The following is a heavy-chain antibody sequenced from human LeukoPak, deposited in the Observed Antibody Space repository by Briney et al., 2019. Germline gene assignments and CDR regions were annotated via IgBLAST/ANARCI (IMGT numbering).Heavy chain of an antibody. D-gene: IGHD3-16*01. CDR3: ARGRRILGGPENAGDFFDF. V-gene: IGHV1-2*02. Sequence: ASVKVSCKASGYTLTDYYLHWVRRAPGQGLKWMGWINPNSGATHYAQSFQARATMTRDTSIASSYMELTGLESDDTAVYYCARGRRILGGPENAGDFFDFWGQGSLVTVSS. CDR1: GYTLTDYY. CDR2: INPNSGAT. J-gene: IGHJ4*01.